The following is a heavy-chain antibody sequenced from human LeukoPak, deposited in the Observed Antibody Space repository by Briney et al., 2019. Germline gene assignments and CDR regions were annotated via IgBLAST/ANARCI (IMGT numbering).Heavy chain of an antibody. Sequence: GSLRLSCAVSGFTFSSFEMNWVRQAPGKGLEWIGYIYYSGSTNYNPSLKSRVTISVDTSKNQFSLKLSSVTAAGTAVYYCARRCGGDCYDFDYWGQGTLVTVSS. CDR2: IYYSGST. CDR1: GFTFSSFE. CDR3: ARRCGGDCYDFDY. V-gene: IGHV4-59*08. D-gene: IGHD2-21*02. J-gene: IGHJ4*02.